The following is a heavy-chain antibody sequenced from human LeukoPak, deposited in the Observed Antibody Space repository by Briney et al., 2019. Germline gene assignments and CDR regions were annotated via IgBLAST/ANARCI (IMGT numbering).Heavy chain of an antibody. CDR3: ARLTARHIDY. CDR2: IYTTGTT. Sequence: SETLSLTCNVSSGSISNYCWNWIRQPAGKGLEWIGRIYTTGTTNYNPSLKSRVTMSLDTSKNQFSLKLSSVTAADTAVYYCARLTARHIDYWGQGTLVTVSS. J-gene: IGHJ4*02. CDR1: SGSISNYC. D-gene: IGHD6-6*01. V-gene: IGHV4-4*07.